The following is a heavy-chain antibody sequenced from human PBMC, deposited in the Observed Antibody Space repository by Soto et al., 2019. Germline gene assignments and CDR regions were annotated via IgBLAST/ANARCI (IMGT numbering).Heavy chain of an antibody. J-gene: IGHJ1*01. V-gene: IGHV1-69*13. CDR3: AREGSGDNL. D-gene: IGHD5-12*01. CDR2: IIPVFGRP. CDR1: GCSFSSFG. Sequence: ASVKVSCKASGCSFSSFGISWVRQAPGQGLEWMGGIIPVFGRPNYAQRFRGRLTITADESTNTVYLELIDLRSEDKAVYYCAREGSGDNLWGQGNQVTXA.